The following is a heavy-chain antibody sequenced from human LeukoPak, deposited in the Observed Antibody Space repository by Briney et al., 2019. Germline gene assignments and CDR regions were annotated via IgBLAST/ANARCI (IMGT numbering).Heavy chain of an antibody. CDR3: AKDFVVVPGNVNYFDY. J-gene: IGHJ4*02. D-gene: IGHD2-21*02. Sequence: GGSLRLSCAASGVTFSNYAMSWVRQAPGKGLEWVSAISGSGDNTYYADSVKGRFTVSRDNSKNTLYVQMKSLRAEDTAVYYCAKDFVVVPGNVNYFDYWGQGTPVTVSS. V-gene: IGHV3-23*01. CDR1: GVTFSNYA. CDR2: ISGSGDNT.